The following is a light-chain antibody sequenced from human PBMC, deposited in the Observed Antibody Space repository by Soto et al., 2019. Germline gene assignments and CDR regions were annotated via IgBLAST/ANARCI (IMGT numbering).Light chain of an antibody. J-gene: IGKJ1*01. V-gene: IGKV1-5*01. CDR1: QGISAW. CDR2: DAS. CDR3: QQYGSYPRT. Sequence: DIQMTQSPSTLSASVGDRVSITCRASQGISAWLAWYQQKPGKAPKLLIYDASILNGGVPSRFSGSGSGTEFTLIISSLQPDDFATHYCQQYGSYPRTFGQGTTVDIK.